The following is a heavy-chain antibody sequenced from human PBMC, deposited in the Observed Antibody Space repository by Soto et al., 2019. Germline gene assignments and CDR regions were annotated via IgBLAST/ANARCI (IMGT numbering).Heavy chain of an antibody. CDR1: GFAFSSYA. D-gene: IGHD2-2*01. V-gene: IGHV3-23*01. CDR3: SRFDPPVVPAAFFDY. J-gene: IGHJ4*02. Sequence: GGSLRLSCAASGFAFSSYAMSWVRQAPGKGLEWVSAISGSGGSTYYADSVKGRFTISRDNSKNTLYLQMNSLRAEDTAVYYCSRFDPPVVPAAFFDYWGQGTLVTVSS. CDR2: ISGSGGST.